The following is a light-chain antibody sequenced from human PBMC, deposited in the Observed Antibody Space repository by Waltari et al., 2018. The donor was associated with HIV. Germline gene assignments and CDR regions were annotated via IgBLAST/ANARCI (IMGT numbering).Light chain of an antibody. Sequence: EIVLTQSPGTMSLSPGERATPSCRARQSVSSSYLAWYQQKPGQAPRLLIYRASSRDTGIPDRFSGSGSVTDFTLTISRLEPEDFAVYYCQQYSSSPYTFGQGTKLEIK. V-gene: IGKV3-20*01. CDR2: RAS. J-gene: IGKJ2*01. CDR3: QQYSSSPYT. CDR1: QSVSSSY.